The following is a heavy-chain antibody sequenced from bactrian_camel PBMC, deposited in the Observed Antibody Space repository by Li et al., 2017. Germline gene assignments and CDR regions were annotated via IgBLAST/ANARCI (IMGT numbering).Heavy chain of an antibody. J-gene: IGHJ4*01. CDR1: GDTGSNNC. D-gene: IGHD6*01. CDR2: IYLRNAET. CDR3: AADDQRTALARGTPGGGWCRFAPSYKY. Sequence: HVQLVESGGGSVQAGGSLRLSCAASGDTGSNNCMGWFRQAPRNERDMVAAIYLRNAETHYADSVKGRFTISRDNAKNTVYLRMDGLKPEDSDIYYCAADDQRTALARGTPGGGWCRFAPSYKYWGQGTQVTVS. V-gene: IGHV3S53*01.